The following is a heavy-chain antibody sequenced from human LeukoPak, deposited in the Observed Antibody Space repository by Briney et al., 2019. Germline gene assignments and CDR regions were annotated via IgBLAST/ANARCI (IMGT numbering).Heavy chain of an antibody. CDR3: ARAARIIQYSNLNFDY. D-gene: IGHD4-11*01. CDR1: GYTFTSSY. J-gene: IGHJ4*01. Sequence: ASVKVSCKASGYTFTSSYMHWVRQAPGQGLEWMGIINPSGGSTSYAQKFQGRVTMTRDTSTSTVYMELSSLRSEDTAVYYCARAARIIQYSNLNFDYWGQEPWSSSPQ. CDR2: INPSGGST. V-gene: IGHV1-46*01.